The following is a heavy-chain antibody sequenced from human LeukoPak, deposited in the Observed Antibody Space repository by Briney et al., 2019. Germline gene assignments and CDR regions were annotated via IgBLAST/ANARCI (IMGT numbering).Heavy chain of an antibody. CDR2: ISSSSSYI. Sequence: GGSLRLSCAASGFTFSSYSMNWVRQAPGKGLEWVSSISSSSSYIYYADSVKGRFTISRDNAKNSLYLQMNSLRAEDTAVYYCARVGWFGELLYFYYFDYWGQGTLVTVSS. CDR3: ARVGWFGELLYFYYFDY. J-gene: IGHJ4*02. CDR1: GFTFSSYS. D-gene: IGHD3-10*01. V-gene: IGHV3-21*01.